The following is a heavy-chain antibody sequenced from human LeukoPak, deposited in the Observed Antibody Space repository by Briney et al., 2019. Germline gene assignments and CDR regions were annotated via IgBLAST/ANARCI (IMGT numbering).Heavy chain of an antibody. J-gene: IGHJ5*02. CDR2: ISGSGGST. V-gene: IGHV3-23*01. Sequence: GGSLRLSCEASGFTFNSYAMSWVRQAPGKGLEWVSAISGSGGSTYYADSVKGRFTISRDNSNNTLYLQMNSLRAEDTAVYYCARRNYDILTAYYLGNWFDPWGQGTLVTVSS. CDR3: ARRNYDILTAYYLGNWFDP. CDR1: GFTFNSYA. D-gene: IGHD3-9*01.